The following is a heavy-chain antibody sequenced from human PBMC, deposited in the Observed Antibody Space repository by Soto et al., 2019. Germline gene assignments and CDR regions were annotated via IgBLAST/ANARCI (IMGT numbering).Heavy chain of an antibody. J-gene: IGHJ6*04. CDR1: GFTFSGRS. Sequence: EVQLVESGGGVVQPGGSLRLSCAASGFTFSGRSMHWVRQAPGKGLVWVSGIDNAGTDSTYADSVKGRFTSSRDNAKNTLYLHMNSQRVEDTAVYYCARGWFGPDVWGKGTTVTVSS. CDR3: ARGWFGPDV. CDR2: IDNAGTDS. D-gene: IGHD3-10*01. V-gene: IGHV3-74*01.